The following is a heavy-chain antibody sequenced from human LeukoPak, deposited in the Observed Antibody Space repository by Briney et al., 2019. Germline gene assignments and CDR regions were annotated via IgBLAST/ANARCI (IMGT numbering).Heavy chain of an antibody. CDR1: GFTFDDYA. D-gene: IGHD2-2*02. CDR2: ISWNSGSI. V-gene: IGHV3-9*01. Sequence: GGSLRLSCAASGFTFDDYAMHWVRQAPGKGLEWVSGISWNSGSIGYADSVKGRFTISRDNAKNSLYLQMNSLRAEDTALYYCAKVCQPPLYGSDDAFDIWGQGTMVTVSS. J-gene: IGHJ3*02. CDR3: AKVCQPPLYGSDDAFDI.